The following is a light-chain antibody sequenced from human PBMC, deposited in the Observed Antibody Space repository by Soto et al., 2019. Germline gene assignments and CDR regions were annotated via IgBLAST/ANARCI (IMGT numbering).Light chain of an antibody. J-gene: IGKJ4*01. Sequence: DIVMTQSPDSLAVSLGERATINCKSSQSVYYRSNKKNYLGWYQQKPGQPPKLLISRASTRESGVPDRFSGSGSGTDFTLTISSLQPEDIATYYCQQYDNLPPHTFGGGTKVEIK. CDR3: QQYDNLPPHT. CDR2: RAS. CDR1: QSVYYRSNKKNY. V-gene: IGKV4-1*01.